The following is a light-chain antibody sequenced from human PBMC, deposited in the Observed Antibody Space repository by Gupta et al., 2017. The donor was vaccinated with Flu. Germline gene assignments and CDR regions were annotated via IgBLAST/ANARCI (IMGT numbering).Light chain of an antibody. Sequence: QPVLTQPTSLPASPGASARFTCTLRSGINVDAYRIFWYQQRPGSLPRYLLRYQSDSDNQQGSGVPSRFSGSKDASTNAGLLLISGLQSEDEADYYCAIWYSNTAVFGGGTKLTVL. J-gene: IGLJ3*02. CDR2: YQSDSDN. CDR3: AIWYSNTAV. V-gene: IGLV5-39*01. CDR1: SGINVDAYR.